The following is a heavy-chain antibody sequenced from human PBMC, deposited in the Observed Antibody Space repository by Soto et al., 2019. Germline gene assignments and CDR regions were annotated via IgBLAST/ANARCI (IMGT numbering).Heavy chain of an antibody. J-gene: IGHJ5*02. CDR1: GGSISSGGYY. V-gene: IGHV4-31*03. Sequence: SETLSLTCTVSGGSISSGGYYWSWIRQHPGKGLEWIGYIYYSGSTHYNPSLKSRVTISVDTSKNQFSLKLSSVTAADTAVYYCARDASSNWFDPWGQGTLVTVSS. CDR3: ARDASSNWFDP. CDR2: IYYSGST. D-gene: IGHD2-15*01.